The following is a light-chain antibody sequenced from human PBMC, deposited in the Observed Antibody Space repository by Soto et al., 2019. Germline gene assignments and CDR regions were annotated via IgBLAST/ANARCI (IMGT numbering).Light chain of an antibody. CDR2: GAS. J-gene: IGKJ2*01. V-gene: IGKV3-15*01. Sequence: EIVMTQSPATLSLSPGERAALSCRASQSINRELAWYQQKPGQPPRLLIYGASTRATGVPARFTGSESGSEFTLTISGLPSEDFAVYYCQQGHNWPITFGQGTRLEI. CDR3: QQGHNWPIT. CDR1: QSINRE.